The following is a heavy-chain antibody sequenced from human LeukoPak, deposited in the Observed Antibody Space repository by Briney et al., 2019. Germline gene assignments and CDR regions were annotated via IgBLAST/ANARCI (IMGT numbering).Heavy chain of an antibody. D-gene: IGHD1-26*01. Sequence: SQTLSLTCAISGDSVSSNSAAWNWIRQSPSRGLEWLGRTYYRSKWYNDYAVSVKSRITINPDTSKNQFSLKLSSVTAADTAVYYCARAQRGSYYYFDYWGQGTLVTVSS. V-gene: IGHV6-1*01. CDR3: ARAQRGSYYYFDY. J-gene: IGHJ4*02. CDR2: TYYRSKWYN. CDR1: GDSVSSNSAA.